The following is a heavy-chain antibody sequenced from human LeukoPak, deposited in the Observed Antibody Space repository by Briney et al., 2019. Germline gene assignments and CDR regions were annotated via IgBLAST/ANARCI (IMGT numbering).Heavy chain of an antibody. CDR1: GYTFTGYY. J-gene: IGHJ4*02. V-gene: IGHV1-2*02. CDR2: INPNSGGT. Sequence: ASVKVSCKASGYTFTGYYMHWVRQAPGQGLEWMGWINPNSGGTNYAQKFQGRVTMTRDTTISTAYMELSSLRSEDTAVYYCATSTRYYDILTGYYSSPREFDYWGQGTLVIVSS. CDR3: ATSTRYYDILTGYYSSPREFDY. D-gene: IGHD3-9*01.